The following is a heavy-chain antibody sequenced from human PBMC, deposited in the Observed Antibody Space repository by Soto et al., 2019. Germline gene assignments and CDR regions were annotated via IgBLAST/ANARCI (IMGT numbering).Heavy chain of an antibody. CDR3: ASDGWYYYDSSGYYMTV. Sequence: QVQLVQSGAEVKKPGSSVKVSCKASGGTFSSYVISWVRQAPGQGLDWMGGIIPIFGTANYAQKFQGRDTITADESTSTAYMELMSLRSEDTAVYYCASDGWYYYDSSGYYMTVWGRGTLVTVSS. D-gene: IGHD3-22*01. CDR1: GGTFSSYV. V-gene: IGHV1-69*01. CDR2: IIPIFGTA. J-gene: IGHJ4*02.